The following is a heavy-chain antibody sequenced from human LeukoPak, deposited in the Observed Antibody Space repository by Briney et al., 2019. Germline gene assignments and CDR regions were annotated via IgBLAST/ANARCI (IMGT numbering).Heavy chain of an antibody. CDR3: VLHMGYMDV. CDR1: GFTFSDYY. CDR2: ISSSASTI. Sequence: GSLRLSCAASGFTFSDYYTSWIRQAPGKGLEWVSYISSSASTIYYADSVKGRFTISRDNAKNSLYLQMNSLRAEDTAVYYCVLHMGYMDVWGKGTTVTVSS. V-gene: IGHV3-11*01. J-gene: IGHJ6*03. D-gene: IGHD2-21*01.